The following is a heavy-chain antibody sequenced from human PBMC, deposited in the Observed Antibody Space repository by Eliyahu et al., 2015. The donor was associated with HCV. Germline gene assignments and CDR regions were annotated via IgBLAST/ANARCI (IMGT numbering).Heavy chain of an antibody. Sequence: EVQLVESGGGLVQPGGSXXLXXAAXGFTFSSYSMNWVRQAPGKGLEWVSYXSSSSSTIYYADSVKGRFTISRDNAKNSLYLQMNSLRDEDTAVYYCARDRGDYFNDAFDIWGQGTMVTVSS. J-gene: IGHJ3*02. CDR2: XSSSSSTI. CDR1: GFTFSSYS. V-gene: IGHV3-48*02. D-gene: IGHD4-17*01. CDR3: ARDRGDYFNDAFDI.